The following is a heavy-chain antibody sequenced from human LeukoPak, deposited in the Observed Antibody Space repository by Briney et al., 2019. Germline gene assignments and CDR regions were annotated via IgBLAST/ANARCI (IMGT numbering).Heavy chain of an antibody. D-gene: IGHD3-9*01. CDR2: INSDGSST. V-gene: IGHV3-74*01. CDR3: ARDGDYDILTGYYTYYYYYYMDV. Sequence: GGSLRLSCAASGFTFSSYWMHWVRQAPGKGLVWVSRINSDGSSTSYADSVKGRFTISRDNAKNTLYLQMNSLRAEDTAVYYCARDGDYDILTGYYTYYYYYYMDVWGKGTTVTISS. J-gene: IGHJ6*03. CDR1: GFTFSSYW.